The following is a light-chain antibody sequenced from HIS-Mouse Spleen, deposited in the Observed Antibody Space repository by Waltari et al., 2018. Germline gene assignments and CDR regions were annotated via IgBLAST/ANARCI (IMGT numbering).Light chain of an antibody. Sequence: QSAPTQPASVSGSPGQSITIPCTGTSSDVGGYNYVSWYQQHPGKAPKPMIYDVSNRPSGVSNRFSGSKSGNTASLTISGLQAEDEADYYCSSYTSSSFNVVFGGGTKLTVL. J-gene: IGLJ2*01. CDR1: SSDVGGYNY. CDR3: SSYTSSSFNVV. CDR2: DVS. V-gene: IGLV2-14*03.